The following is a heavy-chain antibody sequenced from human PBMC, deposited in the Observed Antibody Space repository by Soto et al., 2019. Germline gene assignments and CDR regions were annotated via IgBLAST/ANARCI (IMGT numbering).Heavy chain of an antibody. CDR3: ARSAAGGYLYYYGMDV. CDR1: GYSFTNYW. V-gene: IGHV5-51*01. D-gene: IGHD6-13*01. J-gene: IGHJ6*02. CDR2: IYPGDSDI. Sequence: PGESLKISCKGSGYSFTNYWIGWVRQMPGKGLEWMGIIYPGDSDIRYSPSFQGQVTISADKSIFTAYLQWSSLKASDTAMYYCARSAAGGYLYYYGMDVWGPGTTVTVSS.